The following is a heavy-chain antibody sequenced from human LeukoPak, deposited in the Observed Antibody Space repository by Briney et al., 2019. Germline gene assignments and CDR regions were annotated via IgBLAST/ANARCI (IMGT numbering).Heavy chain of an antibody. J-gene: IGHJ3*02. Sequence: SETLSLTCAAYGGSFSDFYWGWIRQPPGKGLEWIGEINHGGSTNYNPSLKSRVTIPVDTSKNQFSLKLSSVTAADTAVYYCAIGGAFDIWGQGTMVTVSS. CDR2: INHGGST. CDR3: AIGGAFDI. CDR1: GGSFSDFY. V-gene: IGHV4-34*01.